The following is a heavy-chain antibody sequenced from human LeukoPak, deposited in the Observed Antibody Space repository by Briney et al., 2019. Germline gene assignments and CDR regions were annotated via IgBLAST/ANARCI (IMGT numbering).Heavy chain of an antibody. J-gene: IGHJ6*03. CDR2: TNWDGAST. V-gene: IGHV3-20*04. CDR3: GRVYCSTTSCYDYYDYYMDV. Sequence: LGGSLILSCAASGFRFDDYGMSWARPVPGKGLEWVSGTNWDGASTGYADSVKGRFTISRDNVKNFLYLQMNSLRVEDTALYFCGRVYCSTTSCYDYYDYYMDVWGKGTTVTVSS. CDR1: GFRFDDYG. D-gene: IGHD2-2*01.